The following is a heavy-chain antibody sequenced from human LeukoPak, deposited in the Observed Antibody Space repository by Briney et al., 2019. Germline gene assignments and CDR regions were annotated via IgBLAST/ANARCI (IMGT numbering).Heavy chain of an antibody. Sequence: ASVKVSCKASGYTFTSYGISWVRQAPGQGLEWMGWISAYNGNTNYAQKLQGRVTMTTDTSTSTAYMELRSLRSDDTAVYYCAKDPRVNYDILTSSYYFDYWGQGTLVTVSS. D-gene: IGHD3-9*01. J-gene: IGHJ4*02. CDR1: GYTFTSYG. CDR3: AKDPRVNYDILTSSYYFDY. CDR2: ISAYNGNT. V-gene: IGHV1-18*01.